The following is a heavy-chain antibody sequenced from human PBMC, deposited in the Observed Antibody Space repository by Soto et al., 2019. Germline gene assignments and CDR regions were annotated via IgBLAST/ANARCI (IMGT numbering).Heavy chain of an antibody. CDR1: GFTFSSYS. Sequence: GGSLRLSCAASGFTFSSYSMNWVRQAPGKGLEWVSYISSSSTIYYADSVKGRFTISRDNAKNSLYLQMNSLRDEDTAVYYCARDSYYYDSSGYRFYFDYWGQGTLVTVSS. J-gene: IGHJ4*02. V-gene: IGHV3-48*02. D-gene: IGHD3-22*01. CDR2: ISSSSTI. CDR3: ARDSYYYDSSGYRFYFDY.